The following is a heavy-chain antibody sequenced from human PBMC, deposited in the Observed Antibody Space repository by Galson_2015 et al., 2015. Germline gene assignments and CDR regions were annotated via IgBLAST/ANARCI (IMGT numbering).Heavy chain of an antibody. D-gene: IGHD2-21*01. CDR1: GGTFSSYT. CDR3: ARDRGDGGDAYYYYGMDV. CDR2: IIPILGIA. J-gene: IGHJ6*02. V-gene: IGHV1-69*04. Sequence: SVKVSCKASGGTFSSYTISWVRQAPGQGLEWMGRIIPILGIANYAQKFQGRDTITADKSTSTAYMELSSLRSEDTAVYYCARDRGDGGDAYYYYGMDVWGQGTTVTVSS.